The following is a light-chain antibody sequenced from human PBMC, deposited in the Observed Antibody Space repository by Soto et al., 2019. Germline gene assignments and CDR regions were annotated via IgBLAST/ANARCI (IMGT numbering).Light chain of an antibody. J-gene: IGKJ5*01. CDR1: QDISDY. CDR3: QQSYSNVIT. V-gene: IGKV1-39*01. CDR2: GAS. Sequence: DIQMTQSPSSLSASVGDRVTITCRASQDISDYLTWYQQRPGNAPKVLVYGASSVQSGVPSRFRGSGAGTDFTLTITTLRPEDFGTYYCQQSYSNVITFGQGTRLEIK.